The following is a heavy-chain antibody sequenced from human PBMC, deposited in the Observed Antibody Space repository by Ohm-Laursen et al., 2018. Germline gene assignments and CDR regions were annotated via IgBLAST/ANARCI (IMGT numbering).Heavy chain of an antibody. J-gene: IGHJ6*02. CDR2: IYYSGST. D-gene: IGHD5-18*01. CDR3: ARLLDTAMVSYQYYGMDV. V-gene: IGHV4-59*08. CDR1: GGSISSYY. Sequence: PSDTLSLTCTVSGGSISSYYWSWIRQPPGKGLEWIGYIYYSGSTNYNPSLKSRVTISVDTSKNQFSLKLSSVTAADTAVYYCARLLDTAMVSYQYYGMDVWGHGTTVTVSS.